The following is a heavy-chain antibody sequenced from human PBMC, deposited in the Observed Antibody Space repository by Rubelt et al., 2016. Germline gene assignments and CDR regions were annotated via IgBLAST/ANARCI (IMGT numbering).Heavy chain of an antibody. J-gene: IGHJ2*01. CDR2: IHTSGST. CDR3: ATAPRGKAYFDF. CDR1: GASMNSHY. V-gene: IGHV4-4*07. D-gene: IGHD3-10*01. Sequence: QVQLQESGPGLVKPSETLSLTCTVSGASMNSHYWNWIRQPAGKGLEWIGRIHTSGSTHYNPSFTSRVTMSVNTSKNQLSLKLSFVTAADTAVYYCATAPRGKAYFDFWARGTLVTVSS.